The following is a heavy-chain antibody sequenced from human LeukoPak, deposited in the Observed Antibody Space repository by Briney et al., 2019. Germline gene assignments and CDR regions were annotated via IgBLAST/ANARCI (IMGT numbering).Heavy chain of an antibody. CDR3: SGPNSPVNSGYDRWYFDY. D-gene: IGHD5-12*01. J-gene: IGHJ4*02. Sequence: PGGSLRLSCAASGFTFSSSWMAWVRQAPGKGLEWVGNIKEDGTAKNYVVSVRGRFTISRDNAKNSLYLQMNSLRAEDTAVYYCSGPNSPVNSGYDRWYFDYWGQGTPVTVSS. CDR2: IKEDGTAK. CDR1: GFTFSSSW. V-gene: IGHV3-7*01.